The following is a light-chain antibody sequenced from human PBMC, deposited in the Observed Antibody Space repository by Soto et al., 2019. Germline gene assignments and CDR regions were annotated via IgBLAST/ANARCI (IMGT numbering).Light chain of an antibody. CDR2: GAS. CDR3: QQYDSSPWT. Sequence: ESVLTQSPGTLSLSPGERATLSCRASQSVNSNYLAWNQQKPGQAPRLLIYGASSRATGIPDRFSGSGSGTDFTLTISRLEPEDFAVYYCQQYDSSPWTFGQGTKVELK. V-gene: IGKV3-20*01. CDR1: QSVNSNY. J-gene: IGKJ1*01.